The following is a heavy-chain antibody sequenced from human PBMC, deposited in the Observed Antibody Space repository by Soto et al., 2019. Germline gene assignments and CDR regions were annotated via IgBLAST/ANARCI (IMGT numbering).Heavy chain of an antibody. V-gene: IGHV3-30*18. CDR1: GFTFSSYG. J-gene: IGHJ4*02. Sequence: GGSLRLSCAASGFTFSSYGMHWVLQAPGKGLEWVAVISYDGSNKYYADSVKGRFTISRDNSKNTLYLQMNSLRAEDTAVYYCAKDRGGDRGAYYFDYWGQGSLVTVSS. D-gene: IGHD3-10*01. CDR2: ISYDGSNK. CDR3: AKDRGGDRGAYYFDY.